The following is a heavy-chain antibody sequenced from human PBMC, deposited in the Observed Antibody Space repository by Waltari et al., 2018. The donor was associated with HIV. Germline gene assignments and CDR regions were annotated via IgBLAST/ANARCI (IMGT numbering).Heavy chain of an antibody. J-gene: IGHJ3*02. CDR3: ARVPYDSSGLDAFDI. CDR1: GGAISSYY. D-gene: IGHD3-22*01. Sequence: QVQLQESGPGLVKPSETLSLTCTVSGGAISSYYWRWIRQPPGKGLEWIGYIYYSGSTNYNPSLKSRVTISVDTSKNQFSLKLSSVTAADTAVYYCARVPYDSSGLDAFDIWGQGTMVTVSS. CDR2: IYYSGST. V-gene: IGHV4-59*01.